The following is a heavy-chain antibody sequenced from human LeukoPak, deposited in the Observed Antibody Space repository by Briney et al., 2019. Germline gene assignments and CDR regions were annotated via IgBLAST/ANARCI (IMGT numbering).Heavy chain of an antibody. CDR1: GDSITITNYY. CDR3: ARPRGAAARDAFDI. V-gene: IGHV4-39*07. Sequence: SETLSLTCTVSGDSITITNYYWGWIRQPPGKGLEWVGNIYHDGSTYYNPSLKSRVTISVDTSKNQFSLKLSSVTAADTAVYYCARPRGAAARDAFDIWGQGTMVTVSS. D-gene: IGHD6-13*01. J-gene: IGHJ3*02. CDR2: IYHDGST.